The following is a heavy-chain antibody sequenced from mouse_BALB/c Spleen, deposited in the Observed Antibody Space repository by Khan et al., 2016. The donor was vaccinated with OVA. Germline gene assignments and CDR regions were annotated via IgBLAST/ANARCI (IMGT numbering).Heavy chain of an antibody. Sequence: DLVKPGASVKLSCKASGYTFTSYWINWIKQRPGQGLEWIGRIAPGSGSTYYNEMFKGKATLTVDTSSNTAYIQLSSLSSEDSAVYVCARSNYYGSSLYAVDYWGQGTSVTVSS. J-gene: IGHJ4*01. D-gene: IGHD1-1*01. CDR1: GYTFTSYW. V-gene: IGHV1S41*01. CDR2: IAPGSGST. CDR3: ARSNYYGSSLYAVDY.